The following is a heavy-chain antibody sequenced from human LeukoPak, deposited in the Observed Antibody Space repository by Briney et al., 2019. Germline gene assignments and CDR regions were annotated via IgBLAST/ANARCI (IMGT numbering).Heavy chain of an antibody. J-gene: IGHJ4*02. Sequence: PGGSLRLSCAASGFTVSSNYMSWVRQAPGKGLEWVSVIYSGGSTYYADSVKGRFTISRDNSKNTLYLQMNSLRAEDTAVYYCARARSREYSSGWYRDYWGQGTLVTVSS. D-gene: IGHD6-19*01. CDR3: ARARSREYSSGWYRDY. CDR1: GFTVSSNY. CDR2: IYSGGST. V-gene: IGHV3-53*01.